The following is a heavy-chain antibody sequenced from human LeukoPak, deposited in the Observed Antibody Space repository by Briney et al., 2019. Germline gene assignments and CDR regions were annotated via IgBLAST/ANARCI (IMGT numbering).Heavy chain of an antibody. J-gene: IGHJ3*02. CDR3: ERGRPSYGSGSDAFDI. V-gene: IGHV1-18*01. CDR1: SYTFTSYG. D-gene: IGHD3-10*01. CDR2: ISAYNGNT. Sequence: ASVKVSCRASSYTFTSYGISWVRQAPGQGLEWMGWISAYNGNTNYAQKLQGRVTMTTDTSTSTAYMELRSLRSDDTAVYYCERGRPSYGSGSDAFDIWGQGTMVTVSS.